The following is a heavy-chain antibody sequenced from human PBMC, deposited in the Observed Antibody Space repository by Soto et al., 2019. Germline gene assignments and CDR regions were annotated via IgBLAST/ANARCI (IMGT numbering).Heavy chain of an antibody. CDR3: ARGYSSKWFRVDY. V-gene: IGHV4-59*01. Sequence: QVQLQESGPRLVKPSETLSLTCTVSGGSINSYYWSWIRQPPGKGLEWIGYVYHSGSTSYNPSLRSRLTMSLDTSKNQFSLPLSSVTAADTAMYYCARGYSSKWFRVDYWGQGTLVTVSS. D-gene: IGHD6-13*01. CDR1: GGSINSYY. J-gene: IGHJ4*02. CDR2: VYHSGST.